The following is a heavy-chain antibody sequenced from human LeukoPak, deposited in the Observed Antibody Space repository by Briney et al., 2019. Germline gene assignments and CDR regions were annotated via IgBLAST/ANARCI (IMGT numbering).Heavy chain of an antibody. D-gene: IGHD4-11*01. V-gene: IGHV1-8*01. CDR3: ARASPYSNYGDFDY. CDR1: GYTLTSYD. CDR2: MNPNSGNT. Sequence: ASVKVSCKASGYTLTSYDINWVRQATGQGLEWMGWMNPNSGNTGYAQKFQGRVTMTRNTSISTAYMELSSLRSEDTAVYYCARASPYSNYGDFDYWGQGTLVTVSS. J-gene: IGHJ4*02.